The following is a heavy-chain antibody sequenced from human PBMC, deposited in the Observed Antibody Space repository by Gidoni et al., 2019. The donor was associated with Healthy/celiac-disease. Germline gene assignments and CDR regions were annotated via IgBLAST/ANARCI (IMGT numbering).Heavy chain of an antibody. CDR1: GFSLSTSGVG. CDR2: IYWDDDK. CDR3: ARRRDWFDP. J-gene: IGHJ5*02. V-gene: IGHV2-5*02. Sequence: QITLMDSVPTLVKPTHTLTLTCPFDGFSLSTSGVGVGWLRQPPGKSPEWLALIYWDDDKRYSPSLKSRHTNTKDTSKNQVLLTMTNMDPVDAATYYCARRRDWFDPWGQGTLVTVSS.